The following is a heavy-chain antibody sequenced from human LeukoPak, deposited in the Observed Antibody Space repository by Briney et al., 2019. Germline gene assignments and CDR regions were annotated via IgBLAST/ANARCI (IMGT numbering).Heavy chain of an antibody. CDR3: ARETVYYDFWSGYYTGWFDP. J-gene: IGHJ5*02. CDR2: IYTSGST. CDR1: GGSISSGSYY. Sequence: KPSETLSLTCTVSGGSISSGSYYWGWIRQPAGKGLEWIGRIYTSGSTNYNPSLKSRVTISVDTSKNQFSLKLSSVTAADTAVYYCARETVYYDFWSGYYTGWFDPWGQGTLVTVSS. D-gene: IGHD3-3*01. V-gene: IGHV4-61*02.